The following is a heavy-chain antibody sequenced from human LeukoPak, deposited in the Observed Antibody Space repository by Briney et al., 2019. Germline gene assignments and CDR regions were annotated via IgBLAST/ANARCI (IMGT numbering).Heavy chain of an antibody. Sequence: GGSLRLSCAASGFTFDDYAMHWVRQAPGKGLEWVSTISWNSGNIGYADSVKGRFTISRDNAKNSLYLQMNSLRVEDTAVYYCARGDNSGWYGPAIFDYWGQGALVTVSS. CDR1: GFTFDDYA. CDR2: ISWNSGNI. V-gene: IGHV3-9*01. J-gene: IGHJ4*02. CDR3: ARGDNSGWYGPAIFDY. D-gene: IGHD6-19*01.